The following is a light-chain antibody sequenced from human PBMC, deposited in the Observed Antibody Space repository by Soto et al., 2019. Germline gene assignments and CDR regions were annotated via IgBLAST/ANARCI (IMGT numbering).Light chain of an antibody. V-gene: IGLV2-14*03. Sequence: LTQPASVSGSPGQSITISCTGTSSDVGGYNYVSWYQHHPGKAPKLIIYDVSNRPSGVSNRFSGSKSGNTASLTISGLQPEDEADYYCSSYTTSNTRQLVFGTGTKVTVL. J-gene: IGLJ1*01. CDR2: DVS. CDR3: SSYTTSNTRQLV. CDR1: SSDVGGYNY.